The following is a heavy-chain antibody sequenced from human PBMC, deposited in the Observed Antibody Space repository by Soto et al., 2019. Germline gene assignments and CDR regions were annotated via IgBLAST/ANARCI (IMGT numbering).Heavy chain of an antibody. CDR3: ARIHGAAAGHPYFDY. V-gene: IGHV2-70*01. D-gene: IGHD6-13*01. Sequence: SGPTLVNPTQTLTLTCTFSGFSLSASGMCVSWIRRPRGKALEWLALTDWDDDNYCSTPLKTRLTISKDTSKNQLVLTMTNMDPVHTATYYSARIHGAAAGHPYFDYWGQGTLVPVSS. CDR2: TDWDDDN. J-gene: IGHJ4*02. CDR1: GFSLSASGMC.